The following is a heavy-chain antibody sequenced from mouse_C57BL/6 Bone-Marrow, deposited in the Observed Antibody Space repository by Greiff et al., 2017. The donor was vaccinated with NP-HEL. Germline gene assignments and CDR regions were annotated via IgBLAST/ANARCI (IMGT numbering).Heavy chain of an antibody. CDR2: IDPSDSET. J-gene: IGHJ3*01. V-gene: IGHV1-52*01. Sequence: QVQLQQPGAELVRPGSSVKLSCKASGYTFTSYWMHWVKQRPIQGLEWIGNIDPSDSETHYNQKFKDKATLTVDKSSSTAYMQLSSLTSEYSAVYYCARDDYGSSYEGIAYWGRGTLVTVSA. CDR3: ARDDYGSSYEGIAY. CDR1: GYTFTSYW. D-gene: IGHD1-1*01.